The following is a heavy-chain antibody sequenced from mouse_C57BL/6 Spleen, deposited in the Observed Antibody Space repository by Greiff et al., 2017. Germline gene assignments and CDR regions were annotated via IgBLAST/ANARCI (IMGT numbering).Heavy chain of an antibody. D-gene: IGHD1-1*01. V-gene: IGHV1-80*01. J-gene: IGHJ4*01. CDR1: GYAFSSYW. CDR3: ARSPYYYGDAMDY. Sequence: VMLVESGAELVKPGASVKISCKASGYAFSSYWMNWVKQRPGKGLEWIGQIYPGDGDTNYNGKFKGKATLTADKSSSTAYMQLSSLTSEDSAVYFCARSPYYYGDAMDYWGQGTSVTVSS. CDR2: IYPGDGDT.